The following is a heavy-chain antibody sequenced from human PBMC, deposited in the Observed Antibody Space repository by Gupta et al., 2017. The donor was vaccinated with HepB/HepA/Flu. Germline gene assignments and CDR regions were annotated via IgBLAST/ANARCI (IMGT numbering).Heavy chain of an antibody. D-gene: IGHD3-3*01. V-gene: IGHV3-74*01. CDR1: GFTFSSYW. CDR3: ARDNEWSGGQLDAFDV. CDR2: ISSDGSIT. Sequence: EVQLVESGGGLVQPGGSLRLSCAASGFTFSSYWMHWVRQAPGKGLVWVSHISSDGSITNYADSVKGRFTVSRDNAKNTVYLQMNSLRVEDTALYYCARDNEWSGGQLDAFDVWGQGTMVTVSS. J-gene: IGHJ3*01.